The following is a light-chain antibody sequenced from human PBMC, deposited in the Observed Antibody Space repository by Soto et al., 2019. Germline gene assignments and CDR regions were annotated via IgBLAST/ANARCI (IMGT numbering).Light chain of an antibody. J-gene: IGKJ1*01. CDR2: GAS. V-gene: IGKV3-20*01. CDR1: QSVSSSY. Sequence: EIVLTQSPGTLSLSPGERATLSCRASQSVSSSYLVWYQQKPGQAPTLLIYGASTRATDIPDRFSGSGSGTDFTLTISRLEPEDFAVYYCQQYGNSPWTFGQGTKVEI. CDR3: QQYGNSPWT.